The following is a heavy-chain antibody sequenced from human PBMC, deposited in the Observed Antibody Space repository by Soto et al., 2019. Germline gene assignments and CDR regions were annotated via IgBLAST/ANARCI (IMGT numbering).Heavy chain of an antibody. J-gene: IGHJ3*02. D-gene: IGHD5-12*01. V-gene: IGHV4-31*03. CDR2: IYYSGRT. CDR3: ARARLRAVYAFDI. CDR1: GGYVSSGASY. Sequence: TLSLTCTVSGGYVSSGASYWTWIRQCLGRGLEWIGYIYYSGRTYYSPSLKSRLSISLDTAKNQFSLRLSSVTAADTAMYYCARARLRAVYAFDIWGQGTMVTVSS.